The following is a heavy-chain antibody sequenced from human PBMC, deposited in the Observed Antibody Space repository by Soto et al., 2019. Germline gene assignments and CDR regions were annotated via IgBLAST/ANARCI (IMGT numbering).Heavy chain of an antibody. CDR1: GSTFSTYA. V-gene: IGHV3-23*01. Sequence: EVQLLESGGGLVQPGGSLRLSCAASGSTFSTYAMNWVRQAPGKGLEWVSVISGSGGTAYYADSVKGRFTTSRDNSRNTLYLQMNSLRAEDTAVYYCAKDRDSSTKVLDYWGQGTLVTVSS. J-gene: IGHJ4*02. CDR2: ISGSGGTA. CDR3: AKDRDSSTKVLDY. D-gene: IGHD6-13*01.